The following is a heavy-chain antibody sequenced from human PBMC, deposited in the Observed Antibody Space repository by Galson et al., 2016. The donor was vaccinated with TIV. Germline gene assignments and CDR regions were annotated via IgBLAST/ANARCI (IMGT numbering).Heavy chain of an antibody. CDR2: SSYDGSDK. CDR3: TRGGEYHCDL. CDR1: GFTFGSYW. Sequence: LRLSCAASGFTFGSYWMHWVRQAPGKGLMWVSRSSYDGSDKIYTDSVKGRFTISRDNAKSSLYLEMNNLRAEDTAVYYCTRGGEYHCDLWGQGSLVTVSS. V-gene: IGHV3-74*01. J-gene: IGHJ5*02. D-gene: IGHD2/OR15-2a*01.